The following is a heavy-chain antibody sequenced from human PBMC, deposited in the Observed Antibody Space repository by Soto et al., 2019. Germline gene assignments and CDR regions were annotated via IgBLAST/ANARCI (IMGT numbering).Heavy chain of an antibody. CDR1: GGSISSYY. D-gene: IGHD4-4*01. Sequence: SETLSLTCTVSGGSISSYYWSWIRQPPGKGLEWIGYIYYSASTNYNPSLKSRVTISVDTSKNQFSLKLSSVTAADTAVYYCAIDLANSNPYYFDYWGQGTLVTVSS. J-gene: IGHJ4*02. CDR3: AIDLANSNPYYFDY. CDR2: IYYSAST. V-gene: IGHV4-59*01.